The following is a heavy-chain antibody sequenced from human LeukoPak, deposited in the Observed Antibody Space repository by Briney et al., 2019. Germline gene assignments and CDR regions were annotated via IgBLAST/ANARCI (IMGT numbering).Heavy chain of an antibody. CDR3: ARVAVGSGWSYYYYYYMDV. V-gene: IGHV4-34*01. J-gene: IGHJ6*03. Sequence: PSETLSLTCAVYGGSFSGYYWSWIRQPPGKGLEWIGEINHSGSTNYNPSLKSRVTISVDTSKNQFSLKLSSVTAADTAVYYCARVAVGSGWSYYYYYYMDVWGKGTTVTISS. CDR2: INHSGST. CDR1: GGSFSGYY. D-gene: IGHD6-19*01.